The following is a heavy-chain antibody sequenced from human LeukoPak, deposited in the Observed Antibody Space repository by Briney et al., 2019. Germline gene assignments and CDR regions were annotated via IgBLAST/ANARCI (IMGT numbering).Heavy chain of an antibody. V-gene: IGHV4-4*07. Sequence: SETLSLTCTVSGGSISSYYWSWIRQPAGKGLEWIGRIYTSGSTNYNPSLKSRVTMSVDTSKNQFSLKLSSVTAADTAVHCCARLQQSIRSDDYWGQGTLVTVSS. D-gene: IGHD4-11*01. J-gene: IGHJ4*02. CDR1: GGSISSYY. CDR2: IYTSGST. CDR3: ARLQQSIRSDDY.